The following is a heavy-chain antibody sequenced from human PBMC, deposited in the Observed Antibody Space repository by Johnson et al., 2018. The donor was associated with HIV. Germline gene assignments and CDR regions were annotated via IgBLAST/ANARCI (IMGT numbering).Heavy chain of an antibody. D-gene: IGHD2-2*01. V-gene: IGHV3-11*01. CDR1: GFIFSDYY. J-gene: IGHJ3*02. Sequence: QVQLVESGGGVVQPGGSLRLSCAASGFIFSDYYMSWIRQAPGKGLEWVSYISSSGTIIYYVDSVKGRFTISRDNAKNSLYLQMNSMRAEDTAVYYCANLKTKGYCSSTSCRDNAFDIWGQGTMVTVSS. CDR2: ISSSGTII. CDR3: ANLKTKGYCSSTSCRDNAFDI.